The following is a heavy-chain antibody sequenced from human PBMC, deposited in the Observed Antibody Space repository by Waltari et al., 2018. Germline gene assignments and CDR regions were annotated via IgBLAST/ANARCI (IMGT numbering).Heavy chain of an antibody. CDR1: GGSISSSSYY. J-gene: IGHJ3*02. V-gene: IGHV4-39*07. Sequence: QLQLQKSGPGLVKPSETLSLTCTVSGGSISSSSYYWGWIRQPPGKGLEWIGSIYYSGSTYYNPSLKSRVTISVDTSKNQFSLKLSSVTAADTAVYYCARSTHCSSTSCYIPRNAFDIWGQGTMVTVSS. D-gene: IGHD2-2*02. CDR3: ARSTHCSSTSCYIPRNAFDI. CDR2: IYYSGST.